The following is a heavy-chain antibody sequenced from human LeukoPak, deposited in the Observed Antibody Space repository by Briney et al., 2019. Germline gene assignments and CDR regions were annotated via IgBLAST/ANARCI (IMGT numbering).Heavy chain of an antibody. D-gene: IGHD6-19*01. CDR2: ISSSSSTI. CDR1: GFTFSSYS. CDR3: ARNPVRAVAGTDNWFDP. V-gene: IGHV3-48*04. Sequence: GGSLRLSCAASGFTFSSYSMNWVRQAPGKGLEWVSYISSSSSTIYYADSVKGRFTISRDNAKNSLYLQMNSLRAEDTAVYYCARNPVRAVAGTDNWFDPWGQGTLVTVSS. J-gene: IGHJ5*02.